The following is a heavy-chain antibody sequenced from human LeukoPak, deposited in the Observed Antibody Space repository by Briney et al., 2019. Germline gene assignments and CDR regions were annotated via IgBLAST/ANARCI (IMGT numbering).Heavy chain of an antibody. J-gene: IGHJ4*02. CDR3: AREDRLSRHFDY. V-gene: IGHV4-61*02. CDR2: IYPSGYT. CDR1: GHSINSGNTY. Sequence: SQTLSLTCTVSGHSINSGNTYWSWIRQPAGKGLEWIGRIYPSGYTNYNPSLKSRVTISMDTSKNQVFLRVSSVTAADTAVYYCAREDRLSRHFDYWGQGTLVTVSS.